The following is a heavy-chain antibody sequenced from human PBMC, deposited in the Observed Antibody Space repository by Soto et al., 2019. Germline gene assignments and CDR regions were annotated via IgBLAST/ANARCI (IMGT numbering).Heavy chain of an antibody. CDR3: SRERGAVSSIADAFDI. CDR1: GGANTGYY. Sequence: SETLSVTCNVSGGANTGYYWNWIRQPPGKGLEWIGHVYFSGSTKYHPSLTSRVTISVDMPKKQFSLRLTAMTSADTAVYYCSRERGAVSSIADAFDICGQGTMVTV. V-gene: IGHV4-59*01. CDR2: VYFSGST. D-gene: IGHD6-6*01. J-gene: IGHJ3*02.